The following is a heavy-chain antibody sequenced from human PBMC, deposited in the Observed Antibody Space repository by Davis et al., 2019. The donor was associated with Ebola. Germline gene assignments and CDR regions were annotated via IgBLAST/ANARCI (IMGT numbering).Heavy chain of an antibody. V-gene: IGHV2-5*08. J-gene: IGHJ4*02. D-gene: IGHD6-13*01. CDR3: AHRQPGGPLVIDY. CDR2: IYWDDDK. Sequence: TLSLTCTVSGGSISSYYWSWIRQPPGKALECLALIYWDDDKIYSPSLKSRLTITKDTSRNQVVLTLTNMDPVDTATYYCAHRQPGGPLVIDYWGQGTLVTVSS. CDR1: GGSISSYYW.